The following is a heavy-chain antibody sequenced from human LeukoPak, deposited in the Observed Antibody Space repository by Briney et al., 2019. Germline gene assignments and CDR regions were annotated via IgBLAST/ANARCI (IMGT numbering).Heavy chain of an antibody. Sequence: ASVKVSCKASGYTFTSYGISWVRQAPGQGLEWTGWISAYNGNTNYAQKLQGRVTMTTDTSTSTAYMELRSLRSDDTAVYYCARDDYSNYIMDVWGQGTTVTVSS. J-gene: IGHJ6*02. CDR3: ARDDYSNYIMDV. CDR2: ISAYNGNT. CDR1: GYTFTSYG. D-gene: IGHD4-11*01. V-gene: IGHV1-18*01.